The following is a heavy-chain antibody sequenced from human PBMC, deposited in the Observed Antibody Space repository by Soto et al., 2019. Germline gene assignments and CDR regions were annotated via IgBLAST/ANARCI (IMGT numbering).Heavy chain of an antibody. CDR2: IYYSGTT. CDR3: ARRPSYYYDSSGFDPFDY. V-gene: IGHV4-39*01. Sequence: SETLSLTCSVSGFSISSKNYYWGWIRQPPGKGLEWIGIIYYSGTTYYNPSLKSRVIISVDTSKNQFSLKLSSVTAADTAVYYCARRPSYYYDSSGFDPFDYWGQGTLVTVSS. D-gene: IGHD3-22*01. J-gene: IGHJ4*02. CDR1: GFSISSKNYY.